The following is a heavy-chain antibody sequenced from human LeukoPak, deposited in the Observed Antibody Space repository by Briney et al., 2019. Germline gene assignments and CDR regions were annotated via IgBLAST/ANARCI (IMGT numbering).Heavy chain of an antibody. CDR1: GGSFSGYY. V-gene: IGHV4-34*01. CDR2: INHSGST. CDR3: ARVRLKIAYDSSGHFDY. Sequence: SETLSLTCAVYGGSFSGYYWSWIRQPPGKGLERIGEINHSGSTNYNPSLKSRVTISVDTSKNQFSLKLSSVTAADTAVYYCARVRLKIAYDSSGHFDYWGQGTLVTVSS. J-gene: IGHJ4*02. D-gene: IGHD3-22*01.